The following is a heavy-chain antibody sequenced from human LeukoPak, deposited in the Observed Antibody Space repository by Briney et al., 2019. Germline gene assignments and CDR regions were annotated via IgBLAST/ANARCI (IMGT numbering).Heavy chain of an antibody. CDR1: GFTFCSYW. CDR3: ARGSNYYGSGSYYNNWFDP. CDR2: INSDGSST. Sequence: GGSLRLSCAASGFTFCSYWMHWVRQAPGKGLVWVSRINSDGSSTSYADSVKGRFTISRDNAKSTLYLQMNSLRAEDTAVYYCARGSNYYGSGSYYNNWFDPWGQGTLVTVSS. V-gene: IGHV3-74*01. D-gene: IGHD3-10*01. J-gene: IGHJ5*02.